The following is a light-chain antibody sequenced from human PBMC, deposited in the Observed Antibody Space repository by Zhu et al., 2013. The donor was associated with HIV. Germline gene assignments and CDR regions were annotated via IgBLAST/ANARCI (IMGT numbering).Light chain of an antibody. CDR2: EVS. J-gene: IGLJ1*01. Sequence: QSALTQPRSVSGSPGQSVAISCTGTSSDVGSYNRVSWYQQPPGTAPKLMIYEVSNRPSGVPDRFSGSKSGNTASLTISGLQAEDEADYYCSSYTTSSTFVFGTGTKVTVL. CDR3: SSYTTSSTFV. V-gene: IGLV2-18*02. CDR1: SSDVGSYNR.